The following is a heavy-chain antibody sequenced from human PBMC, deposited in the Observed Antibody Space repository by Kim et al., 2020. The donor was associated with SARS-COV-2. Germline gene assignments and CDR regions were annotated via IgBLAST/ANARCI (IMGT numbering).Heavy chain of an antibody. CDR2: IYHSGST. CDR1: GYSISSGYY. CDR3: AREAAIRYADY. D-gene: IGHD6-25*01. J-gene: IGHJ4*02. V-gene: IGHV4-38-2*02. Sequence: SETLSLTCTVSGYSISSGYYWGWIRQPPGKGLEWIGSIYHSGSTYYNPSLKSRVTISVDTSKNQFSLKLSSVTAADTAVYYCAREAAIRYADYWGQGTLVTVSS.